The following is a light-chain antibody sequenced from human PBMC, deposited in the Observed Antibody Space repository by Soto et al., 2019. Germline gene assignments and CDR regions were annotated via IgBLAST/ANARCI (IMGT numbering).Light chain of an antibody. CDR2: EVS. Sequence: QSALTQPASVSGSPGQSITISCTGTSSDVGRYNYVSWYQQHPGKAPKLMIYEVSNRPSGVSNRFSGSKSGNTASLTISGLQDEDEADDYCSSYTSSSTVVFGGGTKLTVL. CDR3: SSYTSSSTVV. J-gene: IGLJ2*01. CDR1: SSDVGRYNY. V-gene: IGLV2-14*01.